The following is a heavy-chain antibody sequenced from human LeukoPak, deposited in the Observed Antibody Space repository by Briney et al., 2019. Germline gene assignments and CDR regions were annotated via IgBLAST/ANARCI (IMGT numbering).Heavy chain of an antibody. CDR2: ISAYNGNT. CDR3: ARVIAVAGTWNWFDP. J-gene: IGHJ5*02. CDR1: GYTFTSYG. Sequence: ASVRVSCKASGYTFTSYGIGWVRQAPGQGLEWMGWISAYNGNTNYAQKLQGRVTMTTDTSTSTAYMELRSLRSDDTAVYYCARVIAVAGTWNWFDPWGQGTLVTVSS. V-gene: IGHV1-18*01. D-gene: IGHD6-19*01.